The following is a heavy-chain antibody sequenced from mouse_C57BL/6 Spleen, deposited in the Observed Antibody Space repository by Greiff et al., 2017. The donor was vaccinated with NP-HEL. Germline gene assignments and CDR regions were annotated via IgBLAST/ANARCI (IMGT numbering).Heavy chain of an antibody. CDR1: GYTFTSYW. J-gene: IGHJ2*01. D-gene: IGHD2-4*01. CDR2: IYPGSGST. V-gene: IGHV1-55*01. Sequence: QVQLQQPGAELVKPGASVKMSCKASGYTFTSYWITWVKQRPGQGLEWIGDIYPGSGSTNYNEKFKSKATLTVDTSSSTAYMQLSSLTSEDSAVYYCARWDYDGDYFDYWGQGTTLTVSS. CDR3: ARWDYDGDYFDY.